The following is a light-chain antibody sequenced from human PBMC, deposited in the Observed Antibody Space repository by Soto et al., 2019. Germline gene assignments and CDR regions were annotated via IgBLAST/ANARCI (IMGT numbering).Light chain of an antibody. J-gene: IGLJ1*01. CDR3: CSYAGSYTFV. Sequence: QSALTQPRSVSGSPGQSVTIYCTGTSSDVGGYNYVSWYQQYPGKAPKVMIYDVKTRPSGVPDRFSGSKSGNTASLTISGLQAEDEADYYCCSYAGSYTFVFGNGTKLTVL. V-gene: IGLV2-11*01. CDR2: DVK. CDR1: SSDVGGYNY.